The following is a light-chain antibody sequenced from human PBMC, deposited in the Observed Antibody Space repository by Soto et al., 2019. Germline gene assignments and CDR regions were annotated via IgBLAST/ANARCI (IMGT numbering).Light chain of an antibody. J-gene: IGKJ1*01. Sequence: DIQMTQSPSTLSASVGDRVTISCRASQSISIWLAWYQQKPGKAPKVLIYKASSLESGVPSRFSGSGSGTECTLTISSLQPDDFATYYYQQYNAFPWTFGQGTKVEI. CDR2: KAS. V-gene: IGKV1-5*03. CDR1: QSISIW. CDR3: QQYNAFPWT.